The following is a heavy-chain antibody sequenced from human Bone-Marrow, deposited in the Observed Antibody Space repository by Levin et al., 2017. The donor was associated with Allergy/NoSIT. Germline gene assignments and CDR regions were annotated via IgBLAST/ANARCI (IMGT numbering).Heavy chain of an antibody. CDR1: GYRFIDYG. CDR3: ARDDSRSSLFFDP. D-gene: IGHD6-6*01. V-gene: IGHV1-18*04. J-gene: IGHJ5*02. CDR2: ISGYNGNT. Sequence: ASVKVSCKASGYRFIDYGISWVRQAPGQGLEWMGWISGYNGNTNSAQKFKGRVTMTTDTSTTTAYMELRSLRSDDTAVYYCARDDSRSSLFFDPWGQGTLVTVSS.